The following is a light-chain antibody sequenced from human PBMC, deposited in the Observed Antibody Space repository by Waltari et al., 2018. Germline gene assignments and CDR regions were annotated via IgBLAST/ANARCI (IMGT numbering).Light chain of an antibody. V-gene: IGKV3-20*01. CDR1: QTVSSND. J-gene: IGKJ3*01. CDR2: GAS. CDR3: QQSYSRPLFT. Sequence: EIVLTQSPGTLSLSPGERATLSCRASQTVSSNDLAWFQQKSGQAPKLLIFGASTRATGIPDRFSGSGSGTDFTLSIDTLQPEDFATYFCQQSYSRPLFTFGPGTKVYL.